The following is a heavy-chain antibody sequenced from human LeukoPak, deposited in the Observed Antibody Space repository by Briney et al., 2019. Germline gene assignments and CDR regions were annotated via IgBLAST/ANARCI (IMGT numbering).Heavy chain of an antibody. D-gene: IGHD1-26*01. Sequence: SETLSLTCTVSGGSISSSSYYWGWIRQPPGKGLEWIGSIYYSGSTYYNPSLKSRVTISVDTSKNQFSLKLSSVTAADTAVYYCARGEYSGSYGGHFDYWGQGTLVTVSS. CDR2: IYYSGST. CDR1: GGSISSSSYY. V-gene: IGHV4-39*07. J-gene: IGHJ4*02. CDR3: ARGEYSGSYGGHFDY.